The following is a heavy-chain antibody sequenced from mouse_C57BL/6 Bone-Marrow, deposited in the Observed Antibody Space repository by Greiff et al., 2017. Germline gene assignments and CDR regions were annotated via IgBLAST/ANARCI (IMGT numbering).Heavy chain of an antibody. CDR3: TRWDDGYLAWFAY. Sequence: VQLQQSGTVLARPGASVKMSCKTSGYTFTSYWMHWVKQRPGQGLEWIGAIYPGNSDTSYNQKFKGKAKLTAVTSASTAYMELSSLTNEDSAVXYCTRWDDGYLAWFAYWGQGTLVTVSA. CDR1: GYTFTSYW. D-gene: IGHD2-3*01. V-gene: IGHV1-5*01. CDR2: IYPGNSDT. J-gene: IGHJ3*01.